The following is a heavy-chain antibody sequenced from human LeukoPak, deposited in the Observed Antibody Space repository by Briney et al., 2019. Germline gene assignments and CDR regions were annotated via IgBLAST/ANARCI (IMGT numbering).Heavy chain of an antibody. CDR3: ARLLSRTSSSWDEIDY. J-gene: IGHJ4*02. Sequence: PSETLSLTCTVSGGSISSHNWSWIRQPPGKGLEWIGYIYYSGSTNYNPSLKSRVTISVDTSKNQFSLELSSVTAADTDVYYCARLLSRTSSSWDEIDYWGQGTLVTVSS. V-gene: IGHV4-59*11. CDR2: IYYSGST. CDR1: GGSISSHN. D-gene: IGHD6-13*01.